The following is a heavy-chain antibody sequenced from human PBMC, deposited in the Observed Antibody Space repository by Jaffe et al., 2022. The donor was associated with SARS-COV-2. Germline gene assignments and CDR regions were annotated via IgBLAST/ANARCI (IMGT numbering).Heavy chain of an antibody. CDR1: GGSISNYY. V-gene: IGHV4-4*08. CDR3: ATTLSGAWFDNYYYAMDV. Sequence: QVQLQESGPGLVKPSETLSLTCTVSGGSISNYYWSWVRQPPGKGLEWIGYIYTPVTTNYNPSLKSRVSMSLDTSKNQFSLKLDSVTAADTAVYYCATTLSGAWFDNYYYAMDVWGQGTTVTVSS. CDR2: IYTPVTT. D-gene: IGHD6-19*01. J-gene: IGHJ6*02.